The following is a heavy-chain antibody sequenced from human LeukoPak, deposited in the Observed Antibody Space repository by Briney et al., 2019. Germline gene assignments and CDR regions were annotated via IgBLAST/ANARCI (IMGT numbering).Heavy chain of an antibody. Sequence: PSGTLSLTCAVSGGSISSSNWWSWVRQPPGKGLEWIGEIFHSGSTNYNPSLKSRVTISVDKSKNHFSLELSSVTAADTAVYYCARGYSYGRSYYYYGMDVWGQGTTVTVSS. J-gene: IGHJ6*02. CDR2: IFHSGST. CDR3: ARGYSYGRSYYYYGMDV. V-gene: IGHV4-4*02. CDR1: GGSISSSNW. D-gene: IGHD5-18*01.